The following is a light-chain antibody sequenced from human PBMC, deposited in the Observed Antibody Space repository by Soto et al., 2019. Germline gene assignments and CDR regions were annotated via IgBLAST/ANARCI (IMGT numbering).Light chain of an antibody. CDR1: QSISTW. V-gene: IGKV1-5*03. CDR2: KAS. J-gene: IGKJ1*01. Sequence: DIQMTQSPSTLSASVGDRVTITCRASQSISTWLAWYQQKPGKAPNLLIYKASTLKSGVPSRFSGSGSGTEINLTISSLQPDDFATYYCKHYNSYSEAFGQGTKVDIK. CDR3: KHYNSYSEA.